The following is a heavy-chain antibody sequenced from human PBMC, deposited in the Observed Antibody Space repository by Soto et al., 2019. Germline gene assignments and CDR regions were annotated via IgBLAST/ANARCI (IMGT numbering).Heavy chain of an antibody. V-gene: IGHV4-61*01. CDR1: GGSFRRGIYY. J-gene: IGHJ4*02. CDR2: VYHTGRV. CDR3: ARALRVATFSS. D-gene: IGHD5-12*01. Sequence: SETLSLTCTVSGGSFRRGIYYWSWIRQPPGKVLEWIGYVYHTGRVNYNPSLKSRVSISMDTSKSQFSLKLTSVTAADTAVYFCARALRVATFSSWGQGVLVTVSS.